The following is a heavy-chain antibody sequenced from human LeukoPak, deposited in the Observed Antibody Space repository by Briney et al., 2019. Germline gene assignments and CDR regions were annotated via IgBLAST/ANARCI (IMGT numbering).Heavy chain of an antibody. D-gene: IGHD3-22*01. J-gene: IGHJ4*02. CDR2: IYSGGST. V-gene: IGHV3-66*01. CDR3: ARDTPNYYDSSGSNY. Sequence: GGSLRLSCAASGFTFSTYWMSWVRQAPGKGLEWVAVIYSGGSTYYADSVKGRFTISRDTSKNTLYLQMNSLRAEDTAVYYCARDTPNYYDSSGSNYWGQGTLVTVSS. CDR1: GFTFSTYW.